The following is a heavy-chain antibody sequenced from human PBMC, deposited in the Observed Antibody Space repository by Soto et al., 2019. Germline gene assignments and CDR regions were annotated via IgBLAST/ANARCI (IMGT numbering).Heavy chain of an antibody. CDR2: ISGYNGDT. D-gene: IGHD4-17*01. CDR1: GYSFTTYG. Sequence: ASVKVSCKASGYSFTTYGISWVRQAPGQGLEWMGWISGYNGDTNNAQKFQDRVTMTIDRSTTTAYLELRSLTSDDTAVYYCARASTTVTTLDYWGQGTLVTVSS. CDR3: ARASTTVTTLDY. J-gene: IGHJ4*02. V-gene: IGHV1-18*01.